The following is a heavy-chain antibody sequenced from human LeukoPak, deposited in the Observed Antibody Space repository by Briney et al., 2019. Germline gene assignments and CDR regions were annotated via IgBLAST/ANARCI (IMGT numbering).Heavy chain of an antibody. J-gene: IGHJ4*02. CDR2: ISSSSSYI. V-gene: IGHV3-21*01. Sequence: GGSLRLSCAASGFTFRSYSMNWVRQAPGKGLEWVSSISSSSSYIYYADSVKGRFTISRDNAKNSLYLQMNSLRAEDTAGYYCARGGMIYYDSSGYYYFDYWGQGTLVTVSS. CDR1: GFTFRSYS. CDR3: ARGGMIYYDSSGYYYFDY. D-gene: IGHD3-22*01.